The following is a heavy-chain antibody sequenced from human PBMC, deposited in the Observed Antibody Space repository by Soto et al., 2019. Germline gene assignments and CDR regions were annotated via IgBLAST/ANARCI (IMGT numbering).Heavy chain of an antibody. D-gene: IGHD6-19*01. CDR1: GGSVSSGFYY. CDR2: MAYSGNA. Sequence: QVHLQESGPGLVKPSEALSLTCTVSGGSVSSGFYYWSWIRQAPGKGLEWIGYMAYSGNANYHPSLQSGLSISVDTARNRFSLRLAAVTAADTAVYFCARGSDWPNHGFDSWGPGTLVVVSS. CDR3: ARGSDWPNHGFDS. V-gene: IGHV4-61*03. J-gene: IGHJ5*01.